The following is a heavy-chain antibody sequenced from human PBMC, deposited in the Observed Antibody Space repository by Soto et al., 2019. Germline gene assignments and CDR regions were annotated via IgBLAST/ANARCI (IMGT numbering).Heavy chain of an antibody. D-gene: IGHD2-21*02. Sequence: PGGSLRLSCAASGFTFSNAWMNWVRQAPGKGLEWVGRIKSKTDGGTTDYAAPVKGRFTISRDDSKNTLYLQMNSLKTEDTAVYYCTTDFVVVTAIVDYWGQGTLVTVSS. J-gene: IGHJ4*02. V-gene: IGHV3-15*07. CDR2: IKSKTDGGTT. CDR3: TTDFVVVTAIVDY. CDR1: GFTFSNAW.